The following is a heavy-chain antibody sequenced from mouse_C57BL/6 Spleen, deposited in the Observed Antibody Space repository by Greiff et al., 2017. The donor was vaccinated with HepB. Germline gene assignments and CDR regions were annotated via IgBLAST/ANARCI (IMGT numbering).Heavy chain of an antibody. V-gene: IGHV1-26*01. Sequence: EVQLQQSGPELVKPGASVKISCKASGYTFTDYYMNWVKQSHGKSPEWLGDINPNNGGTSYNQKFKGKATLTVDKSSSTAYMDLRSLTSEDAAVYYCAGHYYGRAIDYWGQGTSVTVSS. D-gene: IGHD1-1*01. J-gene: IGHJ4*01. CDR2: INPNNGGT. CDR1: GYTFTDYY. CDR3: AGHYYGRAIDY.